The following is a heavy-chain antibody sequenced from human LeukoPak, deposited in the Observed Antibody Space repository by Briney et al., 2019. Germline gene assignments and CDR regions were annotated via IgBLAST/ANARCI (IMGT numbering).Heavy chain of an antibody. CDR1: GGSISSSSYY. J-gene: IGHJ4*02. D-gene: IGHD3-10*01. CDR3: ARRIRHYGSGSHAESDY. V-gene: IGHV4-39*01. Sequence: PSETLSLTCTVSGGSISSSSYYWGWIRQPPGKGLEWIGSIYYSGSTYYNPSLKSRVTISVDTSKNQFFLKLSSVTAADTAVYYCARRIRHYGSGSHAESDYWGQGTLVTVSS. CDR2: IYYSGST.